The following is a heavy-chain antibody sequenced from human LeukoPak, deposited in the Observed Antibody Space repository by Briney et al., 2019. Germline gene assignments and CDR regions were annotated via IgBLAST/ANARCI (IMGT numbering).Heavy chain of an antibody. CDR1: AGSISSGGYS. CDR3: ARDRTAGDNWFDP. Sequence: SQTLSLTCAVSAGSISSGGYSWSWIRQPPGKGLEWIGYIYHSGSTYYNPSLKSRVTISVDRSKNQFSLKLSSVTAADTAVYYCARDRTAGDNWFDPWGQGTLVTVSS. J-gene: IGHJ5*02. CDR2: IYHSGST. V-gene: IGHV4-30-2*01. D-gene: IGHD7-27*01.